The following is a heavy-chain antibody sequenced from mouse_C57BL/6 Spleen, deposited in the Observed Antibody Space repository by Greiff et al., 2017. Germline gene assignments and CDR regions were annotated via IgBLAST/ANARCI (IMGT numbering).Heavy chain of an antibody. CDR2: IHPNSGST. CDR3: ARRGVEWYFDV. J-gene: IGHJ1*03. D-gene: IGHD1-1*01. Sequence: QVQLQQPGAELVKPGASVKLSCKASGYTFTSYWMHWVKQRPGQGLEWIGMIHPNSGSTNYNEKFKSKATLTVDKSSSTAYMQLSSLTSEDSAVYYCARRGVEWYFDVWGTGTTVTVSS. CDR1: GYTFTSYW. V-gene: IGHV1-64*01.